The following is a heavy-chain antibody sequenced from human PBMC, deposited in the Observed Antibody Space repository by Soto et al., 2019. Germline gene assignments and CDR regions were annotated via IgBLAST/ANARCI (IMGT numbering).Heavy chain of an antibody. CDR2: IYYSGST. CDR1: GGSISSYY. D-gene: IGHD4-17*01. CDR3: KKLPWADYGGIFDP. Sequence: SETLSLTCTVSGGSISSYYWSWIRQPPGKGLEWIGYIYYSGSTNYNPSLKSRVTISVDTSKNQFSLKLSSVTTADTAVYYCKKLPWADYGGIFDPWGQGTPVTVSS. J-gene: IGHJ5*02. V-gene: IGHV4-59*01.